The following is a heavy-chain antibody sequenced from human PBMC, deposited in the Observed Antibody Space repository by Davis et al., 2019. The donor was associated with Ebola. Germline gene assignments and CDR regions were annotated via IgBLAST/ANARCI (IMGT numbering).Heavy chain of an antibody. CDR2: IYPGDSDT. J-gene: IGHJ4*02. D-gene: IGHD2-21*01. V-gene: IGHV5-51*01. CDR1: GYTFSNYY. CDR3: ARSRSYSSWNPDY. Sequence: GESLKISCQASGYTFSNYYINWVRQMPGKGLEWMGIIYPGDSDTRYSPSFQGQVTISADKSISTAYLQWSSLKASDTAMYYCARSRSYSSWNPDYWGQGTLVTVSS.